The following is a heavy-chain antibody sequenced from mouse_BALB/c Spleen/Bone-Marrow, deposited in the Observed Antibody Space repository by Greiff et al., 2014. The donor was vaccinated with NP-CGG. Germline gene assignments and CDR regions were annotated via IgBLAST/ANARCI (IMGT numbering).Heavy chain of an antibody. CDR1: GYTFTGYW. J-gene: IGHJ2*01. CDR2: TDPSDSET. D-gene: IGHD2-10*02. V-gene: IGHV1-61*01. CDR3: VRKYGKGGDY. Sequence: QVQLQQSGAELVRPGASVKLSCKASGYTFTGYWMNWVKQRPGQGLEWIGMTDPSDSETHYNEMFKDKATLTVDKSSSTVYMQFSGLTSEDSAVYYCVRKYGKGGDYWGQGTTLTVSS.